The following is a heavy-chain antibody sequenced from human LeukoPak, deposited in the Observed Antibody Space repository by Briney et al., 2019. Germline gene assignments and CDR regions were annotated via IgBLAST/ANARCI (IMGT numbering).Heavy chain of an antibody. CDR3: AKDPAHCSSISCYHGVDF. D-gene: IGHD2-2*01. V-gene: IGHV3-23*01. CDR1: GFSLSTYA. CDR2: IGNTGNT. Sequence: GGSLRLSCAASGFSLSTYAMTWVRQAPGKVLEWVSAIGNTGNTYYTDSVRGRFAISRDSSRNTLYLQMNSLRAEDTAVYYCAKDPAHCSSISCYHGVDFWGQGTLVTVSS. J-gene: IGHJ4*02.